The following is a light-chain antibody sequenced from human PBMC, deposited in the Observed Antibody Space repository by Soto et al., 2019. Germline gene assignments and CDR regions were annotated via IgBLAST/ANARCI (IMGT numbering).Light chain of an antibody. CDR2: SPS. V-gene: IGKV3-20*01. J-gene: IGKJ1*01. Sequence: EIVLTQSPGTLSLSPGEGATLSCRASQSVNSNYLAWLQQKPGQAPCLLIYSPSNRATGIPDRFSGSGSGTDFTLTISRLEPEDFVVYYCQQYDKSPWTFGQGTKVEIK. CDR1: QSVNSNY. CDR3: QQYDKSPWT.